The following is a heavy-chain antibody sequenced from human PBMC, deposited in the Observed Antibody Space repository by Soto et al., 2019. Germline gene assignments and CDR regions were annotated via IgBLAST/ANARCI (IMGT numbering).Heavy chain of an antibody. CDR3: AKEDYYGSGSYPWFDP. Sequence: FLSLSCAASGFTFSSYGMHWVRQAPGKGLEWVAVISYDGSNKYYADSVKGRFTISRDNSKNTLYLQMNSLRAEDTAVYYCAKEDYYGSGSYPWFDPWGQGTLVTVPQ. J-gene: IGHJ5*02. D-gene: IGHD3-10*01. V-gene: IGHV3-30*18. CDR1: GFTFSSYG. CDR2: ISYDGSNK.